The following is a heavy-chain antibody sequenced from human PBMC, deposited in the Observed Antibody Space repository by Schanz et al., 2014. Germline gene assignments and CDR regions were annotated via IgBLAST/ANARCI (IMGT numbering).Heavy chain of an antibody. CDR2: ISSSSDYI. J-gene: IGHJ6*02. V-gene: IGHV3-21*01. CDR1: GFTFSDSH. Sequence: EVQLVESGGGLVQPGGSLKLSCAASGFTFSDSHIHWVRQAPGKGLGWVSFISSSSDYINYADSVKGRFTISRDNSKNTLYLQMNSLRAEDTAVYYCAKGSMAARPLLPTDYYFYGTDIWGQGTTVTVSS. CDR3: AKGSMAARPLLPTDYYFYGTDI. D-gene: IGHD6-6*01.